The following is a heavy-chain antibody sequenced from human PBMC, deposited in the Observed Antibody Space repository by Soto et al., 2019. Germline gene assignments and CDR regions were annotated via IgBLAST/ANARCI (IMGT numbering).Heavy chain of an antibody. CDR3: ARSAGYCTDTSCEKGWFDS. D-gene: IGHD2-8*02. J-gene: IGHJ5*01. Sequence: EVQLVESGGGLVQPGGSLRLSCEGSGFMFSSYNMNWVRQAPGRGLEWVSFISSSSAYKYYEDAVKGRFTISRDNDKNSVYLQMNSLRAEDAGLYYCARSAGYCTDTSCEKGWFDSWGQGTWVTVSS. CDR2: ISSSSAYK. CDR1: GFMFSSYN. V-gene: IGHV3-21*02.